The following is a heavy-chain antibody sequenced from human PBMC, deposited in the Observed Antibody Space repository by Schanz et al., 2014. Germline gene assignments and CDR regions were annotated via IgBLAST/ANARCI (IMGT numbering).Heavy chain of an antibody. V-gene: IGHV4-59*01. Sequence: QVQLQESGPGLEKPSETLSLTCTVSGGSISGYYWTWVRQSPGKGLEWIGYIYSSGSTNYNPSLKSRVTISVDTSKNQFSLKLSSVTAADTAVYFCAREKIGSSSCFDYWGQGTLVTVSS. CDR2: IYSSGST. CDR3: AREKIGSSSCFDY. CDR1: GGSISGYY. D-gene: IGHD6-13*01. J-gene: IGHJ4*02.